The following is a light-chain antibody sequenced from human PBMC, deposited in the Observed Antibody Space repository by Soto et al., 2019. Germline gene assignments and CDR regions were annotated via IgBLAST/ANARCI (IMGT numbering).Light chain of an antibody. J-gene: IGLJ2*01. CDR3: QSYDSSPPVV. V-gene: IGLV1-40*01. Sequence: QSVLTQPPSVSGAPGQRVTISCTGGSSNIGAGYDVHWYQQLPGTAPRLLIYANNNRPSGVPDRFSGSKSGTSASLAITGLQAEDEADYYCQSYDSSPPVVFGGGTKRPS. CDR2: ANN. CDR1: SSNIGAGYD.